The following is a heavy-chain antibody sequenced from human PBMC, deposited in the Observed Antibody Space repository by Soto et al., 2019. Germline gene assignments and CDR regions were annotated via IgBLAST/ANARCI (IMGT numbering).Heavy chain of an antibody. CDR3: ARDPTKIWFGELYYYGMDV. Sequence: ASVKVSCKASGYTFTGYYMHWVRQAPGQGLEWMGWINPNSGGTNYAQKFQGRATMTRDTSISTAYMELSRLRSDDTAVYYCARDPTKIWFGELYYYGMDVWGQGTTVTVSS. J-gene: IGHJ6*02. D-gene: IGHD3-10*01. V-gene: IGHV1-2*02. CDR2: INPNSGGT. CDR1: GYTFTGYY.